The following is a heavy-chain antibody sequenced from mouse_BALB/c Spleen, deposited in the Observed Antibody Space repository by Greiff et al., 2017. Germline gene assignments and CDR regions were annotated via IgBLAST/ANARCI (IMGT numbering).Heavy chain of an antibody. V-gene: IGHV3-6*02. J-gene: IGHJ3*01. CDR3: ARRGYYGSSYEWFAY. D-gene: IGHD1-1*01. Sequence: VQLQQSGPGLVKPSQSLSLTCSVTGYSITSGYYWNWIRQFPGNKLEWMGYISYDGSNNYNPSLKNRISITRDTSKNQFFLKLNSVTTEDTATYYCARRGYYGSSYEWFAYWGQGTLVTVSA. CDR1: GYSITSGYY. CDR2: ISYDGSN.